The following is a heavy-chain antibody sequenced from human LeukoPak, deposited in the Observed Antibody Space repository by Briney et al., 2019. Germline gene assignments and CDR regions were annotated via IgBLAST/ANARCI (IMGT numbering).Heavy chain of an antibody. J-gene: IGHJ6*02. CDR2: ISRGGNI. V-gene: IGHV3-53*01. D-gene: IGHD1-1*01. CDR1: GVTVTSSD. Sequence: GGSLRLSCALYGVTVTSSDMNWIRQTPGKGLECVSFISRGGNIYYADSVKGRFTISRDTSKNTLYLQMNSLRTEDTAVYYCARDGGSSTKEPTGGYYYYGMDVWGQGTTVTVSS. CDR3: ARDGGSSTKEPTGGYYYYGMDV.